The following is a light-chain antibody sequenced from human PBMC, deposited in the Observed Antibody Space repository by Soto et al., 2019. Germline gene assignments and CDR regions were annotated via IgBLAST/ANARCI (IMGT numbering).Light chain of an antibody. CDR2: GNS. V-gene: IGLV1-40*01. CDR1: SSNIGAGYD. Sequence: QSVLTQPPSVSGAPGQRVTISCTGSSSNIGAGYDVHWYQQLPGTAPKLLIYGNSNRPSGVPDRFSGSKSGTSASLAITGLQAEDEAEYYCQSYDSSLSALYVFGTGTKLTVL. CDR3: QSYDSSLSALYV. J-gene: IGLJ1*01.